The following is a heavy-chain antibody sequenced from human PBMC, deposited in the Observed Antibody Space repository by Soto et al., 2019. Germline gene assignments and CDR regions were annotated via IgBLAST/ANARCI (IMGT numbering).Heavy chain of an antibody. CDR3: ASIVGATNFDY. CDR1: GFTFSSYW. CDR2: INSDGSTT. D-gene: IGHD1-26*01. Sequence: PGGSLRLSCAASGFTFSSYWMHWVRQAPGKGLVWVSRINSDGSTTSYVDSVKGRFTISRDNAKNTLYLQMNSLRAEDTAVYYCASIVGATNFDYWGQGTLVTVSS. J-gene: IGHJ4*02. V-gene: IGHV3-74*01.